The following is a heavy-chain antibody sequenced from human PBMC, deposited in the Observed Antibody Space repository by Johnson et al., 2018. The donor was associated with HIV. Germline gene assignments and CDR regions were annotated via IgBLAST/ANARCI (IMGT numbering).Heavy chain of an antibody. Sequence: QVQLMESGGGVVQPGKSLKLSCAASGFTFTHFAMDWVRQAPGKGLEWVAVISSDGNSKNYADSVKGRFTISRDNSKNTVSLQMNSLRPEDTAVYYCAKDLGANKDDEWATDYYDLSIAYPVPDPRAVVGAFDIWGQGTIVTVSS. CDR2: ISSDGNSK. CDR3: AKDLGANKDDEWATDYYDLSIAYPVPDPRAVVGAFDI. D-gene: IGHD3/OR15-3a*01. CDR1: GFTFTHFA. V-gene: IGHV3-30*18. J-gene: IGHJ3*02.